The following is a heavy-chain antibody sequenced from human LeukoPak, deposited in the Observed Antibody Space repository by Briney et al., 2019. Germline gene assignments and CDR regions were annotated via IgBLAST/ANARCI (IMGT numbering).Heavy chain of an antibody. CDR3: ARGVTNYYYYYMDV. Sequence: SETLSLTCTVSGGSISSGSYYWSWIRQPAGKALEWIGRIYASGSTNYNPSLKSRVTMSVDTSKNQFSLKLSSVTAADTAVYYCARGVTNYYYYYMDVWGKGTTVTVSS. J-gene: IGHJ6*03. CDR1: GGSISSGSYY. V-gene: IGHV4-61*02. D-gene: IGHD4-17*01. CDR2: IYASGST.